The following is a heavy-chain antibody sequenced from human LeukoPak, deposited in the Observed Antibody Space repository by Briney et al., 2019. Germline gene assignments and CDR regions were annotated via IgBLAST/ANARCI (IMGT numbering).Heavy chain of an antibody. J-gene: IGHJ4*02. D-gene: IGHD2-15*01. CDR3: ARSGQRRCSGGTCYPYYFDY. V-gene: IGHV3-21*01. CDR2: ISSSSSYI. Sequence: GGSLRLSCAASGFTFSSYSMNWVRQAPGKGLEWVSSISSSSSYIYYADSLKGRFTISRDNAKNSLHLQMNSLRAEDTAVYYCARSGQRRCSGGTCYPYYFDYWGQGTLVTVSS. CDR1: GFTFSSYS.